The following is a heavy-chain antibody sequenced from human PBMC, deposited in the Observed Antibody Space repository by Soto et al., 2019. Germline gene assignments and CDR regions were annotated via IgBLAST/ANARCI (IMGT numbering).Heavy chain of an antibody. CDR2: ISGGSGTT. CDR1: GFTFSSYD. D-gene: IGHD2-2*01. J-gene: IGHJ4*02. CDR3: AKLSRGVVVPAAMY. Sequence: EVQLLESGGGLVQPGGSLRLSCAASGFTFSSYDMSWVRQAPGKGLEWVSAISGGSGTTYYADSVKGRFTISRDNSKNTQYLQMYSLRAEDTAVYYCAKLSRGVVVPAAMYWGQGTLVIVSS. V-gene: IGHV3-23*01.